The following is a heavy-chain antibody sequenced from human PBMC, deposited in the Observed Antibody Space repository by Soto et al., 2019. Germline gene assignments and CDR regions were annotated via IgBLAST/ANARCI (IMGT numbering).Heavy chain of an antibody. CDR1: GFAFSSYA. CDR3: APVPAASSYYSTDV. CDR2: IVDSGGRA. D-gene: IGHD2-2*01. V-gene: IGHV3-23*01. J-gene: IGHJ6*02. Sequence: PGGSLRLSCAASGFAFSSYAMNWVRQAPGEGLEWVSGIVDSGGRAFYADSVKGRFTISRDNSKNTLYLEMNNLRAEDTAIYYCAPVPAASSYYSTDVWGQGTTVTVSS.